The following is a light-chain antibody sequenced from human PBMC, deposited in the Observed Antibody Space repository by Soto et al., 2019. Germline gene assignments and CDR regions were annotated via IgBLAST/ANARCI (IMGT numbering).Light chain of an antibody. V-gene: IGKV1-39*01. J-gene: IGKJ1*01. CDR2: SAS. CDR1: QSIGRH. Sequence: DIQMTQSPASLSASVGERVTITCRASQSIGRHINWYQQKPGKAPSLVIYSASSLHSGVPSRFSGSGSWTDFTLTITNLQPDDFATYYCQQSYTTLWTFGHGTTVDLK. CDR3: QQSYTTLWT.